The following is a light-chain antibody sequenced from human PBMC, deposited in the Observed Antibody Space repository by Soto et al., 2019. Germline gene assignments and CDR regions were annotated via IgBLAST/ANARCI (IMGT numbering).Light chain of an antibody. V-gene: IGKV1-5*01. Sequence: DIQMTHSPSSLSASVGDRVTITCRASLPISNYLAWYQQKPGKAPKLLIYDASSLESGVPSRFSGSASGTEFTLTISSLQPDDFATYYCQQYNSYSTFGQGTKVDIK. CDR2: DAS. CDR3: QQYNSYST. CDR1: LPISNY. J-gene: IGKJ1*01.